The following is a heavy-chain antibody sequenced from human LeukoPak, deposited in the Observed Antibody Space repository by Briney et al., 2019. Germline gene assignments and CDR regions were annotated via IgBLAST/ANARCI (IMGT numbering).Heavy chain of an antibody. Sequence: GASVKVSCKASGYTFTGFYIHFVRQATGQGLEWMGWMNPNSGNTGYAQKFQGRVTMTRNTSISTAYMELSSLRSEDTAVYYCARVVVVVAANRDPYYYYYGMDVWGQGTTVTVSS. CDR1: GYTFTGFY. D-gene: IGHD2-15*01. CDR3: ARVVVVVAANRDPYYYYYGMDV. J-gene: IGHJ6*02. V-gene: IGHV1-8*02. CDR2: MNPNSGNT.